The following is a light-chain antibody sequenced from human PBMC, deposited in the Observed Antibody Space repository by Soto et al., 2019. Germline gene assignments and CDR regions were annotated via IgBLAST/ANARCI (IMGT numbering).Light chain of an antibody. CDR1: QSVNSN. J-gene: IGKJ2*01. CDR2: AAS. Sequence: EIVMTQSPATLSVSPGERATLSCRASQSVNSNLAWYQQKPGQVPRLLIYAASTRATGIPARFSGSGSGTEFTLTISSLQSEDFAVYYCQQYNDWLMYTFGQGTKLEIK. V-gene: IGKV3-15*01. CDR3: QQYNDWLMYT.